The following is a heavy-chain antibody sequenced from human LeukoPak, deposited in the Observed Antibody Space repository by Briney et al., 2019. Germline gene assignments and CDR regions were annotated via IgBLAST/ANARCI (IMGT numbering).Heavy chain of an antibody. CDR3: ARLIGGGSGDY. J-gene: IGHJ4*02. D-gene: IGHD3-10*01. Sequence: GESLKISCKASGYTFSNFWIGWVRQMPGKGLEWMGIIFSGNSYARYSPSFQGQVTISVDKSITTAYLQWSSLKASDTAMYYCARLIGGGSGDYWGQGTLVTVSS. CDR2: IFSGNSYA. V-gene: IGHV5-51*01. CDR1: GYTFSNFW.